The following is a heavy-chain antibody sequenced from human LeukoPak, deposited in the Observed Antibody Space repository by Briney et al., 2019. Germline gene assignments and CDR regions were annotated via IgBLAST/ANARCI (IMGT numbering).Heavy chain of an antibody. CDR3: AGGGYDSSGYYYVFSLDY. Sequence: ASVKVSCKASGYTFTGYYMHWVRQAPGQGLEWMGRINPNSGGTNYAQKFQGRVTMTRDTSISTAYMELSRLRSDDTAVYYCAGGGYDSSGYYYVFSLDYWGQGTLVTVSS. D-gene: IGHD3-22*01. CDR1: GYTFTGYY. V-gene: IGHV1-2*06. J-gene: IGHJ4*02. CDR2: INPNSGGT.